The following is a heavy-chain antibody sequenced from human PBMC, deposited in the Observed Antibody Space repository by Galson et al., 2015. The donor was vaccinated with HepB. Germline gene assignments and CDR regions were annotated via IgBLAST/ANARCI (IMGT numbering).Heavy chain of an antibody. CDR3: ARDARYYDFWSGLENYYYYGMDV. V-gene: IGHV3-66*02. CDR1: GFTVSSNY. Sequence: SLRLSCAASGFTVSSNYMSWVRQAPGKGLEWVSVIYSGGSTYYADSVKGRFTISRDNSKNTLYLQMNSLRAEDTAVYYCARDARYYDFWSGLENYYYYGMDVWGQGTTVTVSS. J-gene: IGHJ6*02. CDR2: IYSGGST. D-gene: IGHD3-3*01.